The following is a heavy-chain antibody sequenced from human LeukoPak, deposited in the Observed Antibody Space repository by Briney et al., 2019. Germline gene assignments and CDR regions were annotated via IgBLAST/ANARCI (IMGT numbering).Heavy chain of an antibody. D-gene: IGHD1-26*01. Sequence: PGWSLRLSCAASGFTSSSYAMSGGRLAPGKGLEWVSTIGGSGTYYADSENGEFTISRDNSKNMLFLHIKSMRVEDTAGYYFGKVLPLIDCWGQGTLVTVSS. CDR1: GFTSSSYA. CDR3: GKVLPLIDC. J-gene: IGHJ4*02. CDR2: IGGSGT. V-gene: IGHV3-23*01.